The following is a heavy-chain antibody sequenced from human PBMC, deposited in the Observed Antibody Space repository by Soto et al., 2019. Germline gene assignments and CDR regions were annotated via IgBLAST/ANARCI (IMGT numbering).Heavy chain of an antibody. Sequence: GGSLRLSCAASGFTFDDYAMHWVRQAPGKGLEWVSGISWNSGSIGYADSVKGRFTISRDNAKNSLYLQMNSLRAEDTALYYCAKDRGDIVVVPAALYYFDYWGQGTLVTVSS. J-gene: IGHJ4*02. D-gene: IGHD2-2*01. CDR1: GFTFDDYA. V-gene: IGHV3-9*01. CDR2: ISWNSGSI. CDR3: AKDRGDIVVVPAALYYFDY.